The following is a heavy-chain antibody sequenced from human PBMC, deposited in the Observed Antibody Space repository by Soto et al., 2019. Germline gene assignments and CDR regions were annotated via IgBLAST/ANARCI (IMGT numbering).Heavy chain of an antibody. CDR3: ARDLALAGNY. V-gene: IGHV3-21*01. CDR2: ISSTSAYT. J-gene: IGHJ4*02. Sequence: PGGSLRLSCAASGFTFSSYAMNWVRQTQEKGLEWVSSISSTSAYTHYSDSVKGRFTISRDNANNSLFLQMNSLRAEDTATYYCARDLALAGNYWGQGALVTVSS. CDR1: GFTFSSYA. D-gene: IGHD6-19*01.